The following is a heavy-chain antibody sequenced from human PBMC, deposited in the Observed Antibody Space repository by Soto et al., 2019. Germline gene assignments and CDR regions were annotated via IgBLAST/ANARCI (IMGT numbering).Heavy chain of an antibody. V-gene: IGHV4-61*08. D-gene: IGHD3-10*01. Sequence: SETLSLTCAVSGGSISSGGYSWSWIRQPPGKGLEWIGYVFFTGSTHYNPSLKSRATLSVDTSKNQFSLRLTSVTAADTAVYYCARAFDYITSLGPFDYWGLGTLVTV. J-gene: IGHJ4*02. CDR3: ARAFDYITSLGPFDY. CDR2: VFFTGST. CDR1: GGSISSGGYS.